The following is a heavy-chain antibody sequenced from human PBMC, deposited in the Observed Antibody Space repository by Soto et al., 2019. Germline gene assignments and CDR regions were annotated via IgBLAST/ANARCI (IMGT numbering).Heavy chain of an antibody. V-gene: IGHV3-64D*06. CDR3: VKPPYYYYYGMDV. J-gene: IGHJ6*02. CDR2: ISSNGGST. CDR1: GFNFSSYA. Sequence: GGSLRLSCSASGFNFSSYAMHWVRQAPGKGLEYVSAISSNGGSTYYADSVKGRFTISRDNSKNTLYLQMSSLRAEDTAVYYCVKPPYYYYYGMDVWGQGTTVTVSS.